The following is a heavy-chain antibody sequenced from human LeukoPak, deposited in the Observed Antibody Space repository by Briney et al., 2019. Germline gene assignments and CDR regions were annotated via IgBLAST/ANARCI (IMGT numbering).Heavy chain of an antibody. D-gene: IGHD6-13*01. CDR2: IYYSGST. J-gene: IGHJ5*02. CDR1: GGSFSGYY. CDR3: ARQEQQLIYNWFDP. V-gene: IGHV4-59*01. Sequence: SETLSLTCAVYGGSFSGYYWSWIRQPPGKGLEWIGYIYYSGSTNYNPSLKSRVTISVDTSKNQFSLKLSSVTAADTAVYYYARQEQQLIYNWFDPWGQGTLVTVSS.